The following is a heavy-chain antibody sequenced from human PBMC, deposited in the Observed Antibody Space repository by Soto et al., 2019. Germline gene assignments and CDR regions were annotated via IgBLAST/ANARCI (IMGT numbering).Heavy chain of an antibody. V-gene: IGHV3-21*04. J-gene: IGHJ5*02. CDR3: ARDYGRYYYGSGSYRWFDP. CDR2: IRSSGSNI. CDR1: GFSFSTYA. D-gene: IGHD3-10*01. Sequence: GGSLRLSCTASGFSFSTYAMYWVRQAPGKGLEWVAIIRSSGSNIYYADSVKGRFTISRDNAKNSLYLQMNSLRAEDTAVYYCARDYGRYYYGSGSYRWFDPWGQGTLVTVSS.